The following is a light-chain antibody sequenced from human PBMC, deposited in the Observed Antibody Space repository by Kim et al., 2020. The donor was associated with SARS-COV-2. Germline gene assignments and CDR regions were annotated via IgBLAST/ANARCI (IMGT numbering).Light chain of an antibody. CDR2: GKN. Sequence: SPELTQDPAVSVALGQTARITCQGDSLRRYFASWYQQKPGQAPLLVIYGKNSRPSGIPDRFSGSSSGNTASLTITGAQAEDEADYYCNSRDNSGHHLVVFGGGTQLTVL. CDR3: NSRDNSGHHLVV. J-gene: IGLJ2*01. CDR1: SLRRYF. V-gene: IGLV3-19*01.